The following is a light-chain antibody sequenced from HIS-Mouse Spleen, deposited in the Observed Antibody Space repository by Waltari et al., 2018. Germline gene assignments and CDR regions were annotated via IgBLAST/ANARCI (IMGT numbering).Light chain of an antibody. J-gene: IGLJ2*01. Sequence: SYELTQPPSVSVSPGQTARITGSGDALPKKYANWYQQKSGQAPVLVIYEDSNRPSGIPAGFSGSSSGTMATLTISGAQVEDEADYYCYSTDSSGNHRVFGGGTKLTVL. CDR2: EDS. CDR3: YSTDSSGNHRV. CDR1: ALPKKY. V-gene: IGLV3-10*01.